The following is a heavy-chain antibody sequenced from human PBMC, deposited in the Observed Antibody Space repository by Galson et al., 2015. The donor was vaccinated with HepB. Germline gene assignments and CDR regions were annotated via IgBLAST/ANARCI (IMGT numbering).Heavy chain of an antibody. CDR3: ARLYIVPAAQAHGMDV. CDR2: IDPSDSYT. Sequence: QSGAEVKKPGESLRISCKGSGYSFTSYWISWVRQMPGKGLEWMGRIDPSDSYTNYSPSFQGHVTISADKSISTAYLQWSSLKASDTAMYYCARLYIVPAAQAHGMDVWGQGTTVTVSS. V-gene: IGHV5-10-1*01. J-gene: IGHJ6*02. CDR1: GYSFTSYW. D-gene: IGHD2-2*01.